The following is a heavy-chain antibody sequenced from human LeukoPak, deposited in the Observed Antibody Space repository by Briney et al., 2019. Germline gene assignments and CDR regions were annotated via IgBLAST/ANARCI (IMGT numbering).Heavy chain of an antibody. CDR2: IRTKANSYAT. D-gene: IGHD1-26*01. J-gene: IGHJ4*02. Sequence: GGSLRLSCAASGFTFSGSSIHWVRQASGKGLEWVGLIRTKANSYATAYAASVTGRFTISRDDSKSTSYLQMNSLRAEDTAVYYCARLVWSGSYYFDYWGQGTLVTVSS. CDR3: ARLVWSGSYYFDY. V-gene: IGHV3-73*01. CDR1: GFTFSGSS.